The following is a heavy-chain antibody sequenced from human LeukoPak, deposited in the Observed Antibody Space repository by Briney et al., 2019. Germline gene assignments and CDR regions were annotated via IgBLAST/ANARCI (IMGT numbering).Heavy chain of an antibody. D-gene: IGHD6-19*01. V-gene: IGHV3-48*02. CDR3: ARVFGSGWLVPGAFDI. J-gene: IGHJ3*02. CDR1: GFTFSSYS. Sequence: GGSLRLSCAASGFTFSSYSMNWVRQAPGKGLEWVSYISSSGSTIYYADSVKGRFTISRDNAKNSLYLQMNSLRDEDTAVYYCARVFGSGWLVPGAFDIWGQGTMVTVSS. CDR2: ISSSGSTI.